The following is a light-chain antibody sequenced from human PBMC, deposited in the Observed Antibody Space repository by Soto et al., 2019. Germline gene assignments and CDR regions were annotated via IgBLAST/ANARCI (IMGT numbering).Light chain of an antibody. CDR3: SSFTRSNSYV. V-gene: IGLV2-14*03. Sequence: QSVLTQPASVSGSPGQSITISCTGTSSDVGAYNYVSWYQQHPGKVPKLMIYDVSDRPSGVSNRFSGSKSGITASLTISGLQAEDEADYYCSSFTRSNSYVFGTGTKVTVL. CDR1: SSDVGAYNY. J-gene: IGLJ1*01. CDR2: DVS.